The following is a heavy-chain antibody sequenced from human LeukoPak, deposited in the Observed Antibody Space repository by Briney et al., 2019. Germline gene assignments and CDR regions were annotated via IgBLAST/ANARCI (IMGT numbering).Heavy chain of an antibody. CDR2: ITSGGAP. CDR1: GFTFSNYA. D-gene: IGHD4-17*01. CDR3: ARDPNGDYIGAFEF. J-gene: IGHJ3*01. Sequence: GGSLRLSRAASGFTFSNYAVMWVRQAPGQGLEWVSAITSGGAPRYADSVKGRFTISRDNSKNTLYLQMNSLRAEATAQYFCARDPNGDYIGAFEFWGRGTVVTVSS. V-gene: IGHV3-23*01.